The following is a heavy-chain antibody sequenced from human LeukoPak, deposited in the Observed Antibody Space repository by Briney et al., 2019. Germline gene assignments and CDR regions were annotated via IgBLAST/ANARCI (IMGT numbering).Heavy chain of an antibody. CDR2: ISYDGSNK. D-gene: IGHD3-16*01. CDR1: RFTFSSYA. V-gene: IGHV3-30*04. CDR3: AKDSVWVYGAFDI. J-gene: IGHJ3*02. Sequence: GRSLRLSCAASRFTFSSYAMHWVRQAPGKGLEWVAVISYDGSNKYYADSVKGRFTISRDNSKNTLYLQMNSLRAEDTAVYYCAKDSVWVYGAFDIWGQGTMVTVSS.